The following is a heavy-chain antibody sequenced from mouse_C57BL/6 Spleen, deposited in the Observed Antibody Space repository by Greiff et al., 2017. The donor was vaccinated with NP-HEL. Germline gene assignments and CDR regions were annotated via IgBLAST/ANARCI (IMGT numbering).Heavy chain of an antibody. Sequence: QVQLQQSGAELVRPGASVTLSCKASGYTFTDYEMHGVKQPPVPGLEWIGAIDPETGGTAYNQKFKGKAILTADKSSSTAYMELRSLTSEDSAVYYCTKGFYGNYGYFDVWGTGTTVTVSS. D-gene: IGHD2-1*01. CDR1: GYTFTDYE. J-gene: IGHJ1*03. V-gene: IGHV1-15*01. CDR3: TKGFYGNYGYFDV. CDR2: IDPETGGT.